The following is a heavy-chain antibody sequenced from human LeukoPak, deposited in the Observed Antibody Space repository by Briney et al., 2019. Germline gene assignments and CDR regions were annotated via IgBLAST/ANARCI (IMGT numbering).Heavy chain of an antibody. Sequence: GASVKVSCKASGGTFSSYAISWVRQAPGQGLEWMGRIITIFGTANYAQKFQGRVTITTDESTSTAYMELSSLRSEDTAVYYCARDGPAYDSSGYYDYWGQGTLVTVSS. CDR3: ARDGPAYDSSGYYDY. J-gene: IGHJ4*02. CDR2: IITIFGTA. D-gene: IGHD3-22*01. V-gene: IGHV1-69*05. CDR1: GGTFSSYA.